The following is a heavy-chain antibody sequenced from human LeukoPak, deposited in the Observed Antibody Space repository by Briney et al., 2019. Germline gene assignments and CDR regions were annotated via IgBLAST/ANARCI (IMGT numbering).Heavy chain of an antibody. D-gene: IGHD2-2*01. CDR3: ARPTDQYQLLSAFDI. CDR1: GGSISSSSYY. Sequence: SETLSLTCTVSGGSISSSSYYWGWIRQPPGKGLEWIGSIYYSGSTYYNPSLKSRVTISVDTSKNQFSLKLSSVTAADTAVYYCARPTDQYQLLSAFDIWGQGTMVTVSS. J-gene: IGHJ3*02. CDR2: IYYSGST. V-gene: IGHV4-39*01.